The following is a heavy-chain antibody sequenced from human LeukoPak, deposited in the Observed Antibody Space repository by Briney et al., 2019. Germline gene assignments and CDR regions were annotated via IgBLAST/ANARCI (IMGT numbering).Heavy chain of an antibody. Sequence: PGGSLRLSCAASGFTFSSYWMSWVRQAPGKGLEWVANIKQDGSEKYYVDSVKGRFTISRDNAKNTLYLQMNSLRAEDTAVYYCARQGTIAAAEIDYWGQGTLVTVSS. V-gene: IGHV3-7*01. CDR2: IKQDGSEK. CDR1: GFTFSSYW. D-gene: IGHD6-13*01. J-gene: IGHJ4*02. CDR3: ARQGTIAAAEIDY.